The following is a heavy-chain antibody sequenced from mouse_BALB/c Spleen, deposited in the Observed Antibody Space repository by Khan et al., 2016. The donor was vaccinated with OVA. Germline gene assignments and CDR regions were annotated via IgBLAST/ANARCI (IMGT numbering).Heavy chain of an antibody. CDR2: ISDLAYTF. CDR1: GFTFSDYG. J-gene: IGHJ3*01. Sequence: EVELVESGGGLVQPGGSRKLSCAASGFTFSDYGMAWVRQAPGKGPEWVAFISDLAYTFYYADTVTGRFTFSRENAKNTLYLEMSSLRSGDTAMYYCARGGETGSFAFWGQGTLVTVSA. CDR3: ARGGETGSFAF. V-gene: IGHV5-15*02.